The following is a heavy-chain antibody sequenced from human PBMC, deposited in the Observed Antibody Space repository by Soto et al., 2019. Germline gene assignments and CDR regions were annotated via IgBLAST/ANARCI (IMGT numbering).Heavy chain of an antibody. Sequence: SETLSLTCAVSGASISGFYWSWIRKSAGKGLEWIGRIYATGTTDYNPPLKSRVMMSVDTSKKQFSLKLRSVTAADTAVYYCVRDGTKTLRDWFDPWGQGISVTVSS. V-gene: IGHV4-4*07. J-gene: IGHJ5*02. D-gene: IGHD1-1*01. CDR3: VRDGTKTLRDWFDP. CDR2: IYATGTT. CDR1: GASISGFY.